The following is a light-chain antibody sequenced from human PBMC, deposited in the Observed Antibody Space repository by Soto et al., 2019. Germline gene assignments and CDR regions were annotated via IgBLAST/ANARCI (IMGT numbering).Light chain of an antibody. CDR2: DVS. Sequence: QSALTQPRSVSGSPGQSVTISCTGTNSDVGAYNYVSWYQHHPGKAPKLIIYDVSERPSGVPDRFSGSKSANTAYLTISGLQADDEGDYYCCSYAGSYTFVLFGGGTKVTVL. J-gene: IGLJ2*01. V-gene: IGLV2-11*01. CDR3: CSYAGSYTFVL. CDR1: NSDVGAYNY.